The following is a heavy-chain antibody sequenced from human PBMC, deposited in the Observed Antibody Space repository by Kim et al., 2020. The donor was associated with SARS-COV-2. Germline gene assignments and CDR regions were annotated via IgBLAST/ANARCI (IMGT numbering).Heavy chain of an antibody. D-gene: IGHD5-12*01. V-gene: IGHV4-39*01. Sequence: NPSLKSRVTISVDTSKTQFSLKLSSVTAADTAVYYCARLNRKIEMATIGYWGQGTLVTVSS. J-gene: IGHJ4*02. CDR3: ARLNRKIEMATIGY.